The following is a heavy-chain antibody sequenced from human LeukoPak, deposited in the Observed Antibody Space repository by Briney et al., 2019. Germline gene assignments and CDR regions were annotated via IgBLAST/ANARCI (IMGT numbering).Heavy chain of an antibody. CDR2: ISWDSGSI. Sequence: GRSLRLSCAASGFTFDDYAMHWVRQAPGKGLEWVSGISWDSGSIGYADSVKGRFTISRDNAKNSLYLQMNSLRAEDTAVYYCAKVMHFDYWGQGTLVTVSS. V-gene: IGHV3-9*01. CDR1: GFTFDDYA. CDR3: AKVMHFDY. J-gene: IGHJ4*02.